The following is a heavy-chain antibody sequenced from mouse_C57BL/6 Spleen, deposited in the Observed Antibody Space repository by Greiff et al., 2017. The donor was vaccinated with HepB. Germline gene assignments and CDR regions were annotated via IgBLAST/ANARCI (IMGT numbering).Heavy chain of an antibody. Sequence: VQLVESGAELARPGASVKLSCKASGYTFTSYGISWVKQRTGQGLEWIGEIYPRSGNTYYNEKFKGKATLTADKSSSTAYMELRSLTSEDSAVYFCARGDSSGYDDYWGQGTTLTVSS. V-gene: IGHV1-81*01. CDR1: GYTFTSYG. CDR2: IYPRSGNT. D-gene: IGHD3-2*02. CDR3: ARGDSSGYDDY. J-gene: IGHJ2*01.